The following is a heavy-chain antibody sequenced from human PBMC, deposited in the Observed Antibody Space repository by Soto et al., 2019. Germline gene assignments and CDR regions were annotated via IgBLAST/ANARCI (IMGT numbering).Heavy chain of an antibody. V-gene: IGHV3-30-3*01. CDR2: MSFDGTTK. CDR3: AREGPEAFRSTWHFDY. D-gene: IGHD1-26*01. J-gene: IGHJ4*02. CDR1: GFTFSNFA. Sequence: QVQLVESGGGVVQPGRSLRLSCAASGFTFSNFAMHWFRQAPGTGLEWVAVMSFDGTTKFYADSVKGRFTVSRVNSQNTLYLQVTSLRDEDTAVYYCAREGPEAFRSTWHFDYWGQGTLGTVAS.